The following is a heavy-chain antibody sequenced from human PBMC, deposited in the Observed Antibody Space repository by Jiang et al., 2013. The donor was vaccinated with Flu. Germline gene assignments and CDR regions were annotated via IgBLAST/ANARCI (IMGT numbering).Heavy chain of an antibody. D-gene: IGHD5-24*01. CDR3: AKETIEMPTTDLVFNYHGMDV. Sequence: VKKPGSSVKVSCEASGGTFSSYAITWVRQAPGQGLEWMGRIIPILGVVNYAQDFQDRVTITADKSTGAGYMEVSSLRTEDSAVYYCAKETIEMPTTDLVFNYHGMDVWGKGTTVTVSS. CDR1: GGTFSSYA. V-gene: IGHV1-69*04. J-gene: IGHJ6*04. CDR2: IIPILGVV.